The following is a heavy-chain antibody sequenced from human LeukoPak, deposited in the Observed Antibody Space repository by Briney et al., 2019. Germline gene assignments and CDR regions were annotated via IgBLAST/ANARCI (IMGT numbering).Heavy chain of an antibody. V-gene: IGHV6-1*01. Sequence: SQTLSLTYAISGDSVSSNTAAWYWIRQSPSRGLEWLGRTYYRSKWYYEYAVSVRSRITINADTSKNQFSPQLNSVTPEDTAVYYCARDPSDDQGLDYWGQGTLVTVSS. CDR1: GDSVSSNTAA. CDR2: TYYRSKWYY. J-gene: IGHJ4*02. D-gene: IGHD3-16*01. CDR3: ARDPSDDQGLDY.